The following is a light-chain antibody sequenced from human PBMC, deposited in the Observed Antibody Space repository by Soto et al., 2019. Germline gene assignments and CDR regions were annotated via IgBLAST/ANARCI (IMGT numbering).Light chain of an antibody. CDR1: SSDIGAYNF. Sequence: QSALTQPASVSGSPGQSITISCTGTSSDIGAYNFVSWYQQHPGKAPKLMLYDVNIRPSGVSNRFSGSKSGNTASLTISGLQGWGGGGYYCTSWTTSTTMIFGGGTKLTVL. CDR3: TSWTTSTTMI. J-gene: IGLJ2*01. V-gene: IGLV2-14*03. CDR2: DVN.